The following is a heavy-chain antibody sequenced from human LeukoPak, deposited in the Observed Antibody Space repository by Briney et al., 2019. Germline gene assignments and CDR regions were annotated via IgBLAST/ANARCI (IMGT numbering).Heavy chain of an antibody. CDR1: GLTVITND. Sequence: GGSLRLSCAASGLTVITNDMTWVRQAPGKGLEWVSVLYSDGNTKYADSVQGRFTISRDNSKNALYLEMNSLSPDDTAVYYCARGVEPLAANTLAYWGQGTLVTVSS. CDR2: LYSDGNT. D-gene: IGHD1-14*01. V-gene: IGHV3-53*01. J-gene: IGHJ4*02. CDR3: ARGVEPLAANTLAY.